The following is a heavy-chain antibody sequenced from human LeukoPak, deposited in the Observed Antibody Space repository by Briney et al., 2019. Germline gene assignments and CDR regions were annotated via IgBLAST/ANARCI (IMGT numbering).Heavy chain of an antibody. Sequence: PGGSLRLSCAASGFTVSSNYMNWVRQAPGKGLEWVSSISTSSHYIYYADSVKGRVTISRDNAKSSLYLQLDSLRAEDTAVYYCARDQCSTTTCPIDYWGQGTLVTVAS. CDR2: ISTSSHYI. CDR1: GFTVSSNY. J-gene: IGHJ4*02. D-gene: IGHD2-2*01. V-gene: IGHV3-21*01. CDR3: ARDQCSTTTCPIDY.